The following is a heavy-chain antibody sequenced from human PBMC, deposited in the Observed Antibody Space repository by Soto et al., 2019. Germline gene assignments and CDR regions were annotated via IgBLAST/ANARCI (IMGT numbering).Heavy chain of an antibody. D-gene: IGHD6-13*01. Sequence: QVQLQESGPGLVKPSETLSLSCTVSNGSINNFYWNWIRHPAGKGLEWIGRVYSSGSTNYNPSLRSRVTMSVDTSKNQFSLKLTSVTAADTAVYCCARSSHKESWFDPWGQGTLVTVSS. V-gene: IGHV4-4*07. CDR2: VYSSGST. J-gene: IGHJ5*02. CDR3: ARSSHKESWFDP. CDR1: NGSINNFY.